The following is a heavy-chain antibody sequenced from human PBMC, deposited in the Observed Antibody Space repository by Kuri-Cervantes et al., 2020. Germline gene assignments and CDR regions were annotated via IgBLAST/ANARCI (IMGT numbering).Heavy chain of an antibody. CDR2: IDPRGGTT. J-gene: IGHJ4*02. V-gene: IGHV1-46*01. CDR3: ARGGSSGDHFDY. D-gene: IGHD6-19*01. CDR1: GYTFTTYY. Sequence: ASVKVSCKTSGYTFTTYYIHCVRQAPGQGLEWMGVIDPRGGTTVYAQKFQDRVTMTRDTSTSTAYMELSSLRSEDTAVYYCARGGSSGDHFDYWGQGTLVTVSS.